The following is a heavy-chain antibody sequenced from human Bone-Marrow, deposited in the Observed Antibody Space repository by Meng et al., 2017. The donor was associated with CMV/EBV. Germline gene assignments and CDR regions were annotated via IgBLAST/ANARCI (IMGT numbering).Heavy chain of an antibody. CDR3: VRDEQQLVRGFDY. D-gene: IGHD6-13*01. V-gene: IGHV4-4*02. Sequence: AGSGGSISSSNWWSRVRQPPGKGLEWIGEIYHSGSTNYNPSLKSRVTISVDKSKNQFSLKLSSVTAADTAVYYCVRDEQQLVRGFDYWGQGTLVTVSS. CDR2: IYHSGST. CDR1: GGSISSSNW. J-gene: IGHJ4*02.